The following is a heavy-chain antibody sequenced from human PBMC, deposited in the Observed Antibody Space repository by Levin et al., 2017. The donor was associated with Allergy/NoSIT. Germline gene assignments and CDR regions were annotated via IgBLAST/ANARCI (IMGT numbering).Heavy chain of an antibody. Sequence: GGSLRLSCAASGFTFSSYWMSWVRQAPGKGLEWVANIKQDGGEKYYVDSVKGRFTISRDNAKNSLYLQMNSLRAEDTAVYYCAREVNYYGSGSYYNTGWFDPWGQGTLVTVSS. D-gene: IGHD3-10*01. CDR2: IKQDGGEK. CDR3: AREVNYYGSGSYYNTGWFDP. V-gene: IGHV3-7*03. J-gene: IGHJ5*02. CDR1: GFTFSSYW.